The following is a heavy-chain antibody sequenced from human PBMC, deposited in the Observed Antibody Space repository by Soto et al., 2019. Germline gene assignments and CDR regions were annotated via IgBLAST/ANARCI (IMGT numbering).Heavy chain of an antibody. CDR2: ISYDGSNK. CDR3: AEVRSGSSWRLREPSYYYYGMDV. D-gene: IGHD6-13*01. CDR1: GFTFSSYG. V-gene: IGHV3-30*18. J-gene: IGHJ6*02. Sequence: PGGSLRLSCAASGFTFSSYGMHWVRQAPGKGLEWVAVISYDGSNKYYADSVKGRFTISRDNSKNTLYLQMNSLRAEDTAVYYCAEVRSGSSWRLREPSYYYYGMDVWGQGTTVTVSS.